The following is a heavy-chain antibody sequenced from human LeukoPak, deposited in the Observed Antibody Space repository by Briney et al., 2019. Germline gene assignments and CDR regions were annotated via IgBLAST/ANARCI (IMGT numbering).Heavy chain of an antibody. Sequence: GGSLRLSCAASGFTFSNYGMNWVRQAPGKGLEWVSYISSSSDSIYYADFVKGRFTISRDNAENTLYLQMNSLREEDTAVDYCARAMRSGYDYWGQGTLVTVSS. D-gene: IGHD5-12*01. CDR2: ISSSSDSI. J-gene: IGHJ4*02. V-gene: IGHV3-48*02. CDR3: ARAMRSGYDY. CDR1: GFTFSNYG.